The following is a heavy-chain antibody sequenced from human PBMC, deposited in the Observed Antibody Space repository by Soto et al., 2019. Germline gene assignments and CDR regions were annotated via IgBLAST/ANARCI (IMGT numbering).Heavy chain of an antibody. CDR1: GGSISSYY. V-gene: IGHV4-4*07. CDR3: ARGGQDFWSGPFDY. CDR2: IYTSGST. D-gene: IGHD3-3*01. Sequence: SETLSLTCTVSGGSISSYYWSWIRQPAGKGLEWIGRIYTSGSTNYNPSLKSRITMSADTSRNQFSLKLNSVTAADTAVYYCARGGQDFWSGPFDYWGQGALVTVSS. J-gene: IGHJ4*02.